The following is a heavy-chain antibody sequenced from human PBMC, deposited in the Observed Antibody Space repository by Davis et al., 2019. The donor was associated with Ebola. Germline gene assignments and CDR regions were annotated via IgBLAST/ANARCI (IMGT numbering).Heavy chain of an antibody. CDR3: AKSGVVVAATEHFQH. D-gene: IGHD2-15*01. J-gene: IGHJ1*01. CDR2: ISSSGGNT. CDR1: GFTFISYS. V-gene: IGHV3-23*01. Sequence: PGGSLRPSFAASGFTFISYSRSWVRQAPGKGLDWVSSISSSGGNTFYADSVKGRFTISRDNSKNTVYVQMNSLRAEDTAVYFCAKSGVVVAATEHFQHWGQGSLVTVSS.